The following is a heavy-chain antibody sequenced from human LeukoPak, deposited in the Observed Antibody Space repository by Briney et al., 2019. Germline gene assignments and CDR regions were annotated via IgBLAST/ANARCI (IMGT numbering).Heavy chain of an antibody. D-gene: IGHD4-4*01. J-gene: IGHJ6*02. CDR3: ARGRLTVTQNYYYYGMDV. Sequence: GGSLRLSCAASELTFSTYSIIWVRQAPGKGLEWVSSISSSSTYISYADSVKGRFIISRDNARNSLYLQMNSLKAEDTAVYYCARGRLTVTQNYYYYGMDVWGQGTTVTVSS. CDR1: ELTFSTYS. CDR2: ISSSSTYI. V-gene: IGHV3-21*01.